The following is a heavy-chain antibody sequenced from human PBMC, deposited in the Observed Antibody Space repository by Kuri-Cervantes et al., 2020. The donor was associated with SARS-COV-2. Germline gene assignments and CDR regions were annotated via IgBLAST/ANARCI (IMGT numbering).Heavy chain of an antibody. J-gene: IGHJ3*01. CDR2: LDHSGKA. Sequence: SETLSLTCAASGFTFSSYAMSWVRQAPGKGPEWVGELDHSGKANYNPSLKSRVTISVDKSKNQFSLKVTSMAAADTAVYYCARASTSVYGVLIALFSSNAFDVWGQGTMVTVSS. CDR3: ARASTSVYGVLIALFSSNAFDV. V-gene: IGHV4-34*01. CDR1: GFTFSSYA. D-gene: IGHD2-21*01.